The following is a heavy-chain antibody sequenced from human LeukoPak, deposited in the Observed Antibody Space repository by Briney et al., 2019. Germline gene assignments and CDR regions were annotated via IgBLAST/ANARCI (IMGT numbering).Heavy chain of an antibody. J-gene: IGHJ4*02. CDR2: INHSGST. D-gene: IGHD2-8*01. Sequence: SETLSLTCAVYGGSFSGYYWSWIRQPPGKGLEWIGEINHSGSTNYNPSLGSRVSLSVDTSKRQFSLKLTSVTAADTAVYFCARGVLVKVYAAFDHWGQGPLVTVPS. CDR1: GGSFSGYY. V-gene: IGHV4-34*01. CDR3: ARGVLVKVYAAFDH.